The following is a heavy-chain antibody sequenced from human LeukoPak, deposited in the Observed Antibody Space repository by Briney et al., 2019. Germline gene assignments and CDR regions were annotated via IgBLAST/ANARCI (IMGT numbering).Heavy chain of an antibody. Sequence: SVKVSCKTSGGIFSSYDISWVRQAPGQGLEWMGGIIPIFGTANYAQKFQGRVTITADESTSTAYMELSSLRSEDTAVYYCATVYRDYVVFDYWGQGTLVTVSS. CDR3: ATVYRDYVVFDY. J-gene: IGHJ4*02. D-gene: IGHD4-17*01. V-gene: IGHV1-69*13. CDR2: IIPIFGTA. CDR1: GGIFSSYD.